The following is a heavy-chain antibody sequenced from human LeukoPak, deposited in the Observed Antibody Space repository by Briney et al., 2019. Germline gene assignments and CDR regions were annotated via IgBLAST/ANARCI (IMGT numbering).Heavy chain of an antibody. Sequence: GGSLRLSCAASDFTFSAYTMNWIRLAPGKGLEWVSSISSSRTYIYYADSVKGRLTISRDNAKNSLYLQMNSLRAEDTALYFCARDSDYGDYFDHWGQGTLVTVSS. CDR1: DFTFSAYT. CDR3: ARDSDYGDYFDH. D-gene: IGHD4-17*01. CDR2: ISSSRTYI. V-gene: IGHV3-21*06. J-gene: IGHJ4*02.